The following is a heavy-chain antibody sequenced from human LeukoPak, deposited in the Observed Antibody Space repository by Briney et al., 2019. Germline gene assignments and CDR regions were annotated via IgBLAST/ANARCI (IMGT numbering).Heavy chain of an antibody. V-gene: IGHV3-15*01. CDR3: TTDPWATLTKHYAFDI. CDR1: GFAFSDAW. D-gene: IGHD4-17*01. Sequence: PGGSLRLSCAASGFAFSDAWMSWVRQAPGKGLEWVGRLKSTADGGTTDYAAPVRGRFTVSRDDSKDMLYLQMNSLKADDTAVYYCTTDPWATLTKHYAFDIWGQGTMVTVSS. J-gene: IGHJ3*02. CDR2: LKSTADGGTT.